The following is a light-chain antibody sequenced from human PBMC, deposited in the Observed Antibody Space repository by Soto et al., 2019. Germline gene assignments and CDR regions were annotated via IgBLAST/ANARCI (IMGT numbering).Light chain of an antibody. J-gene: IGLJ1*01. Sequence: LTQPRSVSGSPGQSVTISCTGTSSDVGGYNYVSWYQQHPGKAPKLMIYDVSKRPSGVPDRFSGSKSGNTASLTISGRQAEDEADYYCCSYAGSYPYVFGTGTKVTVL. CDR3: CSYAGSYPYV. V-gene: IGLV2-11*01. CDR2: DVS. CDR1: SSDVGGYNY.